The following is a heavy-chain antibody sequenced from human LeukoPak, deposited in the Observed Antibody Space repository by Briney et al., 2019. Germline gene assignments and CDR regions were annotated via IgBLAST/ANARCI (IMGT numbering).Heavy chain of an antibody. CDR3: ARAPTTVTIEYFDY. CDR2: IYTTGST. D-gene: IGHD4-17*01. CDR1: GGSISSYY. V-gene: IGHV4-4*07. Sequence: SETLSLTCTVSGGSISSYYWSWIRQPAGKGLEWIGRIYTTGSTNYNPSLKSRVTMSVDKSKNQFSLKLNSVTAADTAVYCCARAPTTVTIEYFDYWDQGTLVTVSS. J-gene: IGHJ4*02.